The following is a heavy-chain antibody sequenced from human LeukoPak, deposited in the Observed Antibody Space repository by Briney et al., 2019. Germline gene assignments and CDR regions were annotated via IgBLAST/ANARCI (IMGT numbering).Heavy chain of an antibody. D-gene: IGHD3-10*01. V-gene: IGHV3-74*01. Sequence: GGSLRLSCAASGFTFSSYWMHWVRQAPGKGLVWVSRINSDGSSTSYADSVKGRFTISRDNAKNTLYLQMNSLRAEDTAVYYCARRVIRLRFDPWGQGTLVTVSS. CDR3: ARRVIRLRFDP. J-gene: IGHJ5*02. CDR2: INSDGSST. CDR1: GFTFSSYW.